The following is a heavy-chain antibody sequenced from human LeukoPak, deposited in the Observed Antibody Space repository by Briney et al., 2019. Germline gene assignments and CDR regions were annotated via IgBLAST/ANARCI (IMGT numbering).Heavy chain of an antibody. V-gene: IGHV3-23*01. D-gene: IGHD3-10*01. J-gene: IGHJ4*02. CDR1: GFTFSSYA. CDR3: AKVRPSITMVRGVFDY. CDR2: ISGSGGST. Sequence: GGSLRLSCAASGFTFSSYAMSWVRQAPGKGLEWVSAISGSGGSTYYADSVKGRFTISRDNSKNTLYLQMNSLRAEDTAVYYCAKVRPSITMVRGVFDYWGQGTLVTVSS.